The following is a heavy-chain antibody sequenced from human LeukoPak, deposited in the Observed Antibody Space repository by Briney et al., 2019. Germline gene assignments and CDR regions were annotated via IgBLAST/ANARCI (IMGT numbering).Heavy chain of an antibody. Sequence: GGSLRLSCAASGFNFISYAMSWVRQAPGKGLEWVSAISGGGGSTYYADSVKGRFTISRDNSKNTLYLQMNSLRAEDTAVYYCARESYYFDYWGQGTLVTVSS. CDR2: ISGGGGST. J-gene: IGHJ4*02. CDR3: ARESYYFDY. V-gene: IGHV3-23*01. CDR1: GFNFISYA. D-gene: IGHD3-16*02.